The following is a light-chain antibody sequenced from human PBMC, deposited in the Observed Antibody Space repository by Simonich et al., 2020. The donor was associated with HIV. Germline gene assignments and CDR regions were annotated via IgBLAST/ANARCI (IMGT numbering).Light chain of an antibody. Sequence: EIVLTQSPGTLSLSPGERITLSCRASQSVSSSYLAWYQQKPGLAPRLLIYGASIRDTGIPARFSGSGSGTEFTLTISSMQSEDFAVYYCQQYNNWPRTFGQGTKVEIK. CDR1: QSVSSSY. CDR3: QQYNNWPRT. J-gene: IGKJ1*01. CDR2: GAS. V-gene: IGKV3-15*01.